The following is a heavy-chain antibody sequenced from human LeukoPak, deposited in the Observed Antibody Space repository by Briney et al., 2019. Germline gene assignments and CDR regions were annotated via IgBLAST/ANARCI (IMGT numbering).Heavy chain of an antibody. J-gene: IGHJ5*02. CDR3: ARGGLRFLEWSANWFDP. D-gene: IGHD3-3*01. CDR1: GFTFSSYW. V-gene: IGHV3-74*01. Sequence: GGALRLSCAASGFTFSSYWMHWVRQAPGKGLVGVSRMNSDGSSTSYADSVKGRFIISRDNAKNTLYLQMNSLRAEDTAVYYCARGGLRFLEWSANWFDPWGQGTLVTVSS. CDR2: MNSDGSST.